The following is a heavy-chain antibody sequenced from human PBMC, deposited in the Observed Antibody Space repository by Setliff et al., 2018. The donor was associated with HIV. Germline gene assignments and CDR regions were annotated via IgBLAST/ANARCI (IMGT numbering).Heavy chain of an antibody. Sequence: PGGSLRLSCAASGFTFSSYSMNWVRQAPGKGLVWVSRISTDGSSTNYADSVKGRFTISRDNAKNTVYLQMNSLRDEDTAVYYCAREHRGSYSSAFDIWGQGTLVTVSS. V-gene: IGHV3-74*01. D-gene: IGHD1-26*01. CDR2: ISTDGSST. J-gene: IGHJ3*02. CDR1: GFTFSSYS. CDR3: AREHRGSYSSAFDI.